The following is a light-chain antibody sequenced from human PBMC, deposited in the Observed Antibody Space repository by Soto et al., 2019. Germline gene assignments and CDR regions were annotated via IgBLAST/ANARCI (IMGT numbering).Light chain of an antibody. J-gene: IGLJ3*02. V-gene: IGLV8-61*01. CDR1: SGSVSTGYY. Sequence: QTVVTQEPSFSVSPGGPVTLTCGLTSGSVSTGYYPSWYQQTPGQAPRTLIYSTNTRSSGVPDRFSGSILGNKAALTITGAQADDEADYYCVLYMGNGIWVFGGGTTLTVL. CDR2: STN. CDR3: VLYMGNGIWV.